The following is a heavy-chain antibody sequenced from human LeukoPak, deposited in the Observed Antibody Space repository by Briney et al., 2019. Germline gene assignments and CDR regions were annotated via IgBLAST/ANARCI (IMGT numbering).Heavy chain of an antibody. Sequence: GSLRLSCATSGFTFSSYWMSWVRQPPGKGLEWIGEINHSGSTNYNPSLKSRVTISVDTSKNQFSLKLSSVTAADTAVYYCARGGRRNYGDYEVWFDPWGQGTLVTVSS. CDR3: ARGGRRNYGDYEVWFDP. J-gene: IGHJ5*02. CDR1: GFTFSSYW. V-gene: IGHV4-34*01. CDR2: INHSGST. D-gene: IGHD4-17*01.